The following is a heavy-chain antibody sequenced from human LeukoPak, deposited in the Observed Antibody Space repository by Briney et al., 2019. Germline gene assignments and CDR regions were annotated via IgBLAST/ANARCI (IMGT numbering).Heavy chain of an antibody. V-gene: IGHV4-39*07. CDR3: YRGYTYGRLDS. D-gene: IGHD5-18*01. CDR2: IYNSGST. J-gene: IGHJ4*02. CDR1: GDSISRGTYS. Sequence: SETLSLTCSVSGDSISRGTYSWGWIRQPPGKGLEWIGNIYNSGSTNYTPSLRSRVTISVDTSQNQFSLKLSSVTAADLAVYYCYRGYTYGRLDSWGQGTLVTVSS.